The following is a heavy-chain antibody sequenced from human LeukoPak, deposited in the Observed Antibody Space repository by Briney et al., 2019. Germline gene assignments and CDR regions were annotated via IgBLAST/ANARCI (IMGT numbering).Heavy chain of an antibody. J-gene: IGHJ4*02. CDR3: ARGIGGYDLDY. V-gene: IGHV4-30-2*01. D-gene: IGHD3-16*01. Sequence: KSSETLSLTCAVSGGSLSSGGYSWTWIRQPPGKGLEWIGNIYHSGSTYYNPSLKSRVTISVDRSKNQFSLKLSSVAAADTAVYYCARGIGGYDLDYWGQGTLVTVSS. CDR1: GGSLSSGGYS. CDR2: IYHSGST.